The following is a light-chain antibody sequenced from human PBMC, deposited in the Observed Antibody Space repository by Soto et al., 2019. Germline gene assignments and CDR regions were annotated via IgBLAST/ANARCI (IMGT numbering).Light chain of an antibody. CDR3: SASDESLCGVV. V-gene: IGLV1-47*01. Sequence: QSVLTQPPSASGTPGQRVTISCSGSSSNIGSNYVYWYQQLPGTIPQLLIYRNSERPSGVPYRFSGSKSCTSASLAIIGLRSEDEAAYYCSASDESLCGVVFGGGTKLTVL. CDR1: SSNIGSNY. J-gene: IGLJ2*01. CDR2: RNS.